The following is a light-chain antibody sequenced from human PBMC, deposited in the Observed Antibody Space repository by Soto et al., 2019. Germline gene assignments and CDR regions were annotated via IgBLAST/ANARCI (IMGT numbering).Light chain of an antibody. Sequence: QSALTQPASVSGSPGQSITISCTGTSSDVGGYNYVSWYQQHPGKAPKLMIYDVSNRPSGVSNRFSGSKSGNTASLTISGLQAEYEADYYCSSYTGSSTLVVFGGGTKLTVL. J-gene: IGLJ2*01. CDR3: SSYTGSSTLVV. CDR1: SSDVGGYNY. V-gene: IGLV2-14*01. CDR2: DVS.